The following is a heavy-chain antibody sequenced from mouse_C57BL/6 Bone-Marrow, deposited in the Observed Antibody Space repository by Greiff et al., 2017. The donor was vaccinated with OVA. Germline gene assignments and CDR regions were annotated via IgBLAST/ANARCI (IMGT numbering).Heavy chain of an antibody. V-gene: IGHV1-22*01. CDR1: GYTFTDYN. J-gene: IGHJ1*03. D-gene: IGHD3-3*01. CDR3: APKGPATSIYWYFDV. CDR2: INPNNGGT. Sequence: EVQLQQSGPELVKPGASVKMSCKASGYTFTDYNMHWVKQSHGKSLEWIGYINPNNGGTSYNQKFKGKATLTVNKSSSTAYMELRSLTSEDSAVYYCAPKGPATSIYWYFDVWGTGTTVTVSS.